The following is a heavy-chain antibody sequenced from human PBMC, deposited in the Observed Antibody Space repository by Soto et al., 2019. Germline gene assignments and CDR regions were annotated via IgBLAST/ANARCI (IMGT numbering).Heavy chain of an antibody. D-gene: IGHD2-2*01. CDR2: IYYSGST. J-gene: IGHJ6*02. CDR1: GGSISSSSYY. Sequence: PLETLSLTCTVSGGSISSSSYYWGWIRQPPGKGLEWIGSIYYSGSTYYNPSLRSRVTISVDTSKNQFSLKLSSVTAADTAVYYCARTLGYCSSTSCRMHYYYYYGMDVWGQGTTVTVSS. V-gene: IGHV4-39*01. CDR3: ARTLGYCSSTSCRMHYYYYYGMDV.